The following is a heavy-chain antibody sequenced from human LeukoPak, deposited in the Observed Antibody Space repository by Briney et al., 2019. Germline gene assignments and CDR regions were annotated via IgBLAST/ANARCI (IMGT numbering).Heavy chain of an antibody. CDR2: IYSGGST. J-gene: IGHJ6*03. CDR3: AKDPLTTMTQDYYYYNIDV. V-gene: IGHV3-53*01. CDR1: GFTVSSNY. D-gene: IGHD4-17*01. Sequence: GGSLRLSCAASGFTVSSNYMSWVRQAPGKGLEWVSVIYSGGSTYYADSVKGRFTISRDNSKNTLYLQMNNLRAEDTAVYYCAKDPLTTMTQDYYYYNIDVWGKGTTVTISS.